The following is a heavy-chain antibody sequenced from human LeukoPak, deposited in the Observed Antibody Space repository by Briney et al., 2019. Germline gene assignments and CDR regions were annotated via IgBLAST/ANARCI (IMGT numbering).Heavy chain of an antibody. Sequence: GASVKVSCKASGYTFTDYYMHWVQQAPGKGLEWMGRVDPEDGETIYAEKFQGRVTITADTSTDTAYMELSSLRSEDTAVYYCATRGFLEWLLYGGYFDYWGQGTLVTVSS. J-gene: IGHJ4*02. D-gene: IGHD3-3*01. CDR2: VDPEDGET. CDR3: ATRGFLEWLLYGGYFDY. CDR1: GYTFTDYY. V-gene: IGHV1-69-2*01.